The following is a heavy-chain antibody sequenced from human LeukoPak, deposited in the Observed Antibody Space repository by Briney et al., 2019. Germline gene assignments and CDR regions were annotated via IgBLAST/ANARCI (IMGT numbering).Heavy chain of an antibody. CDR1: GFTFSNAW. CDR2: TRYDGNNK. CDR3: AKDPTHFRVWDDYDNTRLNY. V-gene: IGHV3-30*02. Sequence: GGSLRLSCAASGFTFSNAWMSWVRQAPGKGLEWVAFTRYDGNNKYYADSVKGRFTISRDNSKNTVYLQMNSLRAEDTAVYYCAKDPTHFRVWDDYDNTRLNYWGQGTLVTVSS. D-gene: IGHD3-22*01. J-gene: IGHJ4*02.